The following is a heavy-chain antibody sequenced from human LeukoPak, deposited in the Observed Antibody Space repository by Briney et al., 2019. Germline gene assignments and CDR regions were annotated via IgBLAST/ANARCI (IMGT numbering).Heavy chain of an antibody. CDR2: INPNSGGT. J-gene: IGHJ4*02. CDR1: GYTFTGYY. V-gene: IGHV1-2*02. Sequence: ASVKVSCKASGYTFTGYYMHWVRQAPGQGLEWMGWINPNSGGTNYAQKFQGRVTMTRDTSTSTAYMELSRLRSEDTAVYYCARAAGYGSAKGYFDYWGQGTLVTVSS. D-gene: IGHD3-10*01. CDR3: ARAAGYGSAKGYFDY.